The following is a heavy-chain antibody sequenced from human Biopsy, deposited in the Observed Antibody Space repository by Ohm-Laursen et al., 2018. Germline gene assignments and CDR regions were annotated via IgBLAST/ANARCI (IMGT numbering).Heavy chain of an antibody. Sequence: SETLSLTCTVTDGSISNIINYWGWIRQPLGKGLEWLGIIYHTGITNYNPAHKSRVTISVDTSNNQFSLKLSSLTAADTAVYYCARHSFGSGRDFWGQGTLVTVSS. CDR1: DGSISNIINY. J-gene: IGHJ4*02. D-gene: IGHD3-10*01. CDR2: IYHTGIT. CDR3: ARHSFGSGRDF. V-gene: IGHV4-39*01.